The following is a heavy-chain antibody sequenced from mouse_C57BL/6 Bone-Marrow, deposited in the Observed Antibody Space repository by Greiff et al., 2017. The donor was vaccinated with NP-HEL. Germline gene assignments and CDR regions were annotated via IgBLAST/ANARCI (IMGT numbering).Heavy chain of an antibody. CDR2: IRSKSNNYAT. Sequence: DVKLVESGGGLVQPKGSLKLSCAASGFSFNTYAMNWVRQAPGTGLDWVARIRSKSNNYATYYADSVKDRFTISRDDSESMLYLQMNNLKTEDTAMYYCVSLTRAWFAYWGQGTLVTVSA. CDR1: GFSFNTYA. CDR3: VSLTRAWFAY. V-gene: IGHV10-1*01. J-gene: IGHJ3*01.